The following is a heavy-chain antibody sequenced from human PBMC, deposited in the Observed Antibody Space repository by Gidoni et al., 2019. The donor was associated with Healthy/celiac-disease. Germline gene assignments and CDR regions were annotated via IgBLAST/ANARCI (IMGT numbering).Heavy chain of an antibody. V-gene: IGHV4-31*02. Sequence: HPGKGLEWIGYIYYSGSTYYNPSLKSRVTISVDTSKNQFSLKLSSVTDADTAVYYCARTGYCSGGSCYRSYYFDYWGQGTLVTVSS. J-gene: IGHJ4*02. CDR2: IYYSGST. CDR3: ARTGYCSGGSCYRSYYFDY. D-gene: IGHD2-15*01.